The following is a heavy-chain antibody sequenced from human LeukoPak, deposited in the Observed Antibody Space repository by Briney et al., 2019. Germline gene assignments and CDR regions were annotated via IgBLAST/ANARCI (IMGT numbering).Heavy chain of an antibody. CDR2: IKQDGSEK. CDR1: GFTFSSYW. V-gene: IGHV3-7*01. Sequence: GGSLRLSCAASGFTFSSYWMSWVRQAPGKGLEWVANIKQDGSEKYYVDSVKGRFTISRDNAKNSLYLQMNSLRAEDTAVYYCASNYYYDSSGYYDFDYWGQGTLVTVSS. D-gene: IGHD3-22*01. J-gene: IGHJ4*02. CDR3: ASNYYYDSSGYYDFDY.